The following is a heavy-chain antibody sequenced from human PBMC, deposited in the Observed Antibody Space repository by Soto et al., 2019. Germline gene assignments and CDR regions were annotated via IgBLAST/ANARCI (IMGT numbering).Heavy chain of an antibody. CDR1: GVSISSNY. Sequence: SETLSLTCIVSGVSISSNYWSWIRQPPGQGLEWIGYIHYSGSTNFNPSLKNRVIMSVDTSKNQFSLRLSSVTAADTAVYYCARDRPHLHETTGRIDSWGQGGLVTVSS. CDR2: IHYSGST. CDR3: ARDRPHLHETTGRIDS. V-gene: IGHV4-59*01. D-gene: IGHD1-7*01. J-gene: IGHJ4*02.